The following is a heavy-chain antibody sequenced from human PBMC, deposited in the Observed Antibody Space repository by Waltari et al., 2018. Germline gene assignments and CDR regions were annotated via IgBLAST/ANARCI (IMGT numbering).Heavy chain of an antibody. CDR2: IYHSGST. J-gene: IGHJ4*02. V-gene: IGHV4-4*02. CDR1: GGSISSSNW. D-gene: IGHD3-16*01. Sequence: QVQLQESGPGLVKPSGTLSLTCAVSGGSISSSNWWSWVRQPPGKGLEWIGEIYHSGSTNYNPSLKSRVTISVDKSKNQFSLKLSSVTAADTAMYYCARAMGIYDYIWGSSSVPLDYWGQGTLVTVSS. CDR3: ARAMGIYDYIWGSSSVPLDY.